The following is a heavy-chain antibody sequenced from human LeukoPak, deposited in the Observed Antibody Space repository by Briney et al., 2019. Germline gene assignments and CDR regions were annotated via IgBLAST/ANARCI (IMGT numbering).Heavy chain of an antibody. Sequence: GGSLRLSCAASGFTFSSYSMNWVRRAPGKGLEWVSYISSSSSTIYYADSVKGRFTISRDNAKNSLYLQMNSLRAEDTAVYYCARDHASPKDAFDIWGQGTMVTVSS. CDR1: GFTFSSYS. V-gene: IGHV3-48*01. CDR3: ARDHASPKDAFDI. CDR2: ISSSSSTI. D-gene: IGHD6-6*01. J-gene: IGHJ3*02.